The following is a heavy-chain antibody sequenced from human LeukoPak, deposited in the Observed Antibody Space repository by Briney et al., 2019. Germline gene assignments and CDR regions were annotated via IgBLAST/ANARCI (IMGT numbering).Heavy chain of an antibody. V-gene: IGHV1-3*01. D-gene: IGHD3-22*01. Sequence: ASVKVSCKASGYTFTSYAMHWVRQAPGQRLEWMGWINAGNGNTKYSQKFQGRVTITRDTSASTAYMELSSLRSEDTAVYYCARDSDPYDAHAFDIWGQGTMVTVSS. CDR3: ARDSDPYDAHAFDI. CDR1: GYTFTSYA. J-gene: IGHJ3*02. CDR2: INAGNGNT.